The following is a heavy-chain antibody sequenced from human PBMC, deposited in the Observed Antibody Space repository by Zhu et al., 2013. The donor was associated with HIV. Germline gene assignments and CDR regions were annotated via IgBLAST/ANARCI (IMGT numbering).Heavy chain of an antibody. CDR2: INPNSGGT. CDR3: ARHKYSSSSSWFDP. Sequence: QVQLVQSGAEVKKPGASVKVSCKASGYTFTGYYMHWVRQAPGQGLEWMGWINPNSGGTNYAQKFQGRVTMTRDTSINAAYMELSRLRSDDTAVYYCARHKYSSSSSWFDPWGQGTLVTVSS. J-gene: IGHJ5*02. V-gene: IGHV1-2*02. D-gene: IGHD6-6*01. CDR1: GYTFTGYY.